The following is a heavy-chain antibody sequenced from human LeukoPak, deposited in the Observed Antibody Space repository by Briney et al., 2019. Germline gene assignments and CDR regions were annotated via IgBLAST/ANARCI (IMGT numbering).Heavy chain of an antibody. CDR1: GFTFSRYW. CDR3: ARPITSGWTFPFDY. V-gene: IGHV3-74*01. J-gene: IGHJ4*02. D-gene: IGHD6-19*01. Sequence: PGGSLRLSCAASGFTFSRYWMHWVRQGPGKGLVWVSRINSDGSSTSYADSVKGRFTISRDNAKNTLYLQMNSLRAEDTAVYYCARPITSGWTFPFDYWGQGIVVTVSS. CDR2: INSDGSST.